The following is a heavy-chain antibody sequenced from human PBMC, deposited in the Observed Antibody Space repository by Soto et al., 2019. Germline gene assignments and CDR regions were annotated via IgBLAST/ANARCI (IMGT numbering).Heavy chain of an antibody. CDR1: GGSFSSGAYH. D-gene: IGHD6-13*01. Sequence: SETLSLTCTVSGGSFSSGAYHWSWVRQHPGQGLEWIASISYRGITYANPSLKSRLSMSVDTSKNQFSLNLTSVTAADTAVYHCARMSATGTRWFDPWGQGTLVTVSS. CDR3: ARMSATGTRWFDP. J-gene: IGHJ5*02. CDR2: ISYRGIT. V-gene: IGHV4-31*03.